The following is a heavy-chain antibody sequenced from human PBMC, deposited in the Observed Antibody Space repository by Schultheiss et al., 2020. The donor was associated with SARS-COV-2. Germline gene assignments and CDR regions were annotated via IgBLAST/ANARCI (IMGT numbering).Heavy chain of an antibody. CDR1: GFTVSSNY. Sequence: GGSLRLSCAASGFTVSSNYMSWVRQAPGKGLEWVSVIYSGGSTYYADSVKGRFTISRDNSKNTLYLQMNSLRAEDTAVYYCARPMVRGANWFDPWGQGTLVTVSS. CDR2: IYSGGST. J-gene: IGHJ5*02. D-gene: IGHD3-10*01. V-gene: IGHV3-53*01. CDR3: ARPMVRGANWFDP.